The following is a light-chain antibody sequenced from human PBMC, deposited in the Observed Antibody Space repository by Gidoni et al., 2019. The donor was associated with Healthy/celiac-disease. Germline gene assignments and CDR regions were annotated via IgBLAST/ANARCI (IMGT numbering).Light chain of an antibody. Sequence: IVLTQYPATLSVSPAERATRSCSASQSVSSNLAWYQQKPGQAPRLLIYGASTRATGIPARFSGSGSGTEFTLTISSLQSEDFAVYYCQQYNNWPLTFGGGTKVEIK. V-gene: IGKV3-15*01. J-gene: IGKJ4*01. CDR2: GAS. CDR3: QQYNNWPLT. CDR1: QSVSSN.